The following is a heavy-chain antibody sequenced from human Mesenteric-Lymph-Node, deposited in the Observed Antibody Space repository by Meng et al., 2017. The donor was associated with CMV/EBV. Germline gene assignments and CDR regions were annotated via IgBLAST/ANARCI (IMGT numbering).Heavy chain of an antibody. CDR3: AREVGLQNWNDEKWFDP. CDR2: SIPIFGTA. CDR1: TFSSYG. J-gene: IGHJ5*02. D-gene: IGHD1-1*01. Sequence: TFSSYGMHWVRQAPGKGLEWVGGSIPIFGTAKYAQKFRGRVTITTDESSNTAYMDLNSLTSDDTAVYYCAREVGLQNWNDEKWFDPWGQGTLVTVSS. V-gene: IGHV1-69*05.